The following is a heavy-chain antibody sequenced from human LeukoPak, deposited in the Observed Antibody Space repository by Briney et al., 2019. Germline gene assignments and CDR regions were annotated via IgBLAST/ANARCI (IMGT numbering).Heavy chain of an antibody. CDR3: ARDFQYCSSTSCYDLRDFDY. D-gene: IGHD2-2*01. J-gene: IGHJ4*02. Sequence: GGSLRLSCAASGFTFDDYAMSWVRQAPGKGLEWVSGINWNGDSTSYADSVKGRFTISRDNAKNSLYLQMNSLRAEDTAVYYCARDFQYCSSTSCYDLRDFDYWGQGTLVTVSS. CDR2: INWNGDST. CDR1: GFTFDDYA. V-gene: IGHV3-20*04.